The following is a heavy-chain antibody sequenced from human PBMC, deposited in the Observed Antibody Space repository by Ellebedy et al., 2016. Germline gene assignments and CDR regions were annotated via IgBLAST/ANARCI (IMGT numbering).Heavy chain of an antibody. J-gene: IGHJ4*02. V-gene: IGHV1-46*01. CDR1: GYTFTSYY. CDR2: INPSGGST. D-gene: IGHD3-22*01. CDR3: ARDYYDSSGYRLYYFDY. Sequence: ASVKVSCKASGYTFTSYYMHWVRQAPGQGLEWMGIINPSGGSTSYAQKFQGRVTMTRDTSTSTVYMELSGLRSEDTAVYYCARDYYDSSGYRLYYFDYWGQGTLVTVSS.